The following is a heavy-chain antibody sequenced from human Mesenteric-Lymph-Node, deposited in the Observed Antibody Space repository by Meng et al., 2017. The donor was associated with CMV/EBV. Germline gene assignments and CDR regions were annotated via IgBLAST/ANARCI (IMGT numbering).Heavy chain of an antibody. CDR1: GFTLSSNW. V-gene: IGHV3-74*01. Sequence: GGSLRLSCAASGFTLSSNWMHWVRQVPGKGLVWVSRINGDGSSRNYADSVKGRFTISRDNAKNTLYLQMNSLRAEDTAVYYCARDSGHIAAPYFDYWGQGTLVTVS. CDR3: ARDSGHIAAPYFDY. J-gene: IGHJ4*02. CDR2: INGDGSSR. D-gene: IGHD6-13*01.